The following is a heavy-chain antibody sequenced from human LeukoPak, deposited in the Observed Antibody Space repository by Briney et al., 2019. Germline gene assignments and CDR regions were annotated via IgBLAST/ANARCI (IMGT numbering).Heavy chain of an antibody. CDR1: GGSISSSNW. J-gene: IGHJ4*02. CDR2: INHSGST. V-gene: IGHV4-4*02. Sequence: PSGTLSLTCAVSGGSISSSNWWSWVRQPPGKGLEWIGEINHSGSTNYNPSLKSRVTISINTSKNQFSLKLSSVTAADTAVYYCARRNGQDIVATFRRRYYFDYWGQGTLVTVSS. CDR3: ARRNGQDIVATFRRRYYFDY. D-gene: IGHD5-12*01.